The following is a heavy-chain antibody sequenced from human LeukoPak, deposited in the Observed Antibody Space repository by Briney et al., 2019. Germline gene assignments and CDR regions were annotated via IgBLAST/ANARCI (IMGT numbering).Heavy chain of an antibody. D-gene: IGHD6-19*01. Sequence: PGGSLRLSCAASGFTFSSYSMNWVRQAPGKGLEWVSYISSSSSTIYYADSVKGRFTISRDNSKNTLYLQMNSLRAEDTAVYYCAKDRGSWYSSGWYPFDYWGQGTLVTVTS. J-gene: IGHJ4*02. CDR3: AKDRGSWYSSGWYPFDY. V-gene: IGHV3-48*01. CDR2: ISSSSSTI. CDR1: GFTFSSYS.